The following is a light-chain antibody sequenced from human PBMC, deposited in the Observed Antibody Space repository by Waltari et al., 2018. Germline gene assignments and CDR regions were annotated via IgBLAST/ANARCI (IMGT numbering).Light chain of an antibody. Sequence: DIVMTQSPDSLAVSLGERATINCKSSQSILYRSSNRNALAWYQQKPGQPPKLLFYWAATRESGAPARFSVSGSGTDFTLTISSLQAEDVAVYYCQQYYNAPLTFGGGTKVEIK. CDR2: WAA. V-gene: IGKV4-1*01. J-gene: IGKJ4*01. CDR3: QQYYNAPLT. CDR1: QSILYRSSNRNA.